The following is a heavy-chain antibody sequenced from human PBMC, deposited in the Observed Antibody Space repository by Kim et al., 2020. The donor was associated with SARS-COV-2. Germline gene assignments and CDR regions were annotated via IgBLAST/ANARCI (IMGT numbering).Heavy chain of an antibody. CDR3: ARVTNPEYLTVTTVGWFDP. D-gene: IGHD4-17*01. V-gene: IGHV1-18*01. CDR2: ISAYNGNT. Sequence: ASVKVSCKASGYTFTSYGISWVRQAPGQGLEWMGWISAYNGNTNYAQKLQGRVTMTTDTSTSTAYMELRSLRSDDTAVYYCARVTNPEYLTVTTVGWFDPWGQGTLVTVSS. CDR1: GYTFTSYG. J-gene: IGHJ5*02.